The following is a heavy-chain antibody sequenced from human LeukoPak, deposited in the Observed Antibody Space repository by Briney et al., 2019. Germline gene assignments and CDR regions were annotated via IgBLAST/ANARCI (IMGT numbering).Heavy chain of an antibody. Sequence: GGSLRLSCAVSGFTFSNYGMSWVRQAPGKGLEWVSSMSASGGSTYYADSVKGRFTISRDNAKNSLYLQMNSLRAEDTAVYYCAYNRNYCSGGSCYSDYYYYYMDVWGKGTTVTISS. J-gene: IGHJ6*03. V-gene: IGHV3-23*01. CDR2: MSASGGST. CDR3: AYNRNYCSGGSCYSDYYYYYMDV. D-gene: IGHD2-15*01. CDR1: GFTFSNYG.